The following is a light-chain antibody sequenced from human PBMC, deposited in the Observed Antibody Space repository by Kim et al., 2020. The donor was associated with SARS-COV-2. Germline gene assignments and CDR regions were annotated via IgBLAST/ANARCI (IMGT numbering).Light chain of an antibody. CDR1: SLRSYY. CDR2: GKN. CDR3: NSRDSNDNVV. Sequence: VALGQKVRITCQGDSLRSYYATGYQQKPGQAPILVIYGKNNRPSGIPDRFSGSSSGNTASLTITGTQAGDEADYYCNSRDSNDNVVFGGGTQLTVL. J-gene: IGLJ2*01. V-gene: IGLV3-19*01.